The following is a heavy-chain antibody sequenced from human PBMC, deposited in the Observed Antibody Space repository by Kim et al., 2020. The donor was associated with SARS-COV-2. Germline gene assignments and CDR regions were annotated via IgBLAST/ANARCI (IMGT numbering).Heavy chain of an antibody. CDR3: ARKGGSGSTFDY. V-gene: IGHV1-69*01. D-gene: IGHD3-10*01. Sequence: NDAQKFQGRVTSTADESTSTAYMELSSLRSEDTAVYYCARKGGSGSTFDYWGQGTLVTVSS. J-gene: IGHJ4*02.